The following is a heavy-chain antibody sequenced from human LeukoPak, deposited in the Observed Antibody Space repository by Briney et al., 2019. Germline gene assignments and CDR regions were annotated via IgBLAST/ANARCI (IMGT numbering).Heavy chain of an antibody. D-gene: IGHD6-13*01. Sequence: SETLSLTCTVSGGSISSYYWSWIRQPPGKGLEWIGYIYTSGSTNYNPSLKSRVTISVDTSKNQFSLKLSSVTAADTAVYYCARTGYCSSWSGQNWFDPWGQGTLVTVSS. CDR2: IYTSGST. CDR3: ARTGYCSSWSGQNWFDP. J-gene: IGHJ5*02. V-gene: IGHV4-4*09. CDR1: GGSISSYY.